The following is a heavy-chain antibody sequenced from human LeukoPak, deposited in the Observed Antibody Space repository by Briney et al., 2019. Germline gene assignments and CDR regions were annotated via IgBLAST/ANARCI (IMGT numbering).Heavy chain of an antibody. J-gene: IGHJ4*02. CDR3: AKDPGGYGYYFDY. V-gene: IGHV3-23*01. CDR2: ISGSGGST. CDR1: GFTVSSNY. D-gene: IGHD5-12*01. Sequence: GGSLRLSCAASGFTVSSNYMSWVRQAPGKGLEWVSAISGSGGSTYYADSVKGRFTISRDNSKNTLYLQMNSLRAEDTAVYYCAKDPGGYGYYFDYWGQGTLVTVSS.